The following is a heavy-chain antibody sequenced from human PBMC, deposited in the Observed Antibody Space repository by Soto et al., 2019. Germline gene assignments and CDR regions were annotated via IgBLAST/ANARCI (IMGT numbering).Heavy chain of an antibody. V-gene: IGHV3-66*01. CDR1: GFTVSSNY. J-gene: IGHJ5*02. CDR3: XXXXXXXXXXXXFDP. Sequence: EVQLVESGGGLVQPGGSLRLSCAASGFTVSSNYMSWVRQAPGKGLEWVSVIYSGGTTYYADSVKGRFTISRDNSKNTLYLQMXXXXXXXXXXXXXXXXXXXXXXXXXFDPWGQGTLVTVSS. CDR2: IYSGGTT.